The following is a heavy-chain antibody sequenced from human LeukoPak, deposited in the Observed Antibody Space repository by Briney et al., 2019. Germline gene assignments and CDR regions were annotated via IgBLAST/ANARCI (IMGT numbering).Heavy chain of an antibody. Sequence: ASVKVSCKAFGYTFTSYGISWVHRAPGQGLEWMGWFSAYNGNTNYAQKLQGRVTMTTDTSTSTACMELRSLRSDDTAVYYCARDPGYDFWSGYYLHNYYFDYWGQGTLVTVSS. CDR1: GYTFTSYG. V-gene: IGHV1-18*01. CDR3: ARDPGYDFWSGYYLHNYYFDY. D-gene: IGHD3-3*01. J-gene: IGHJ4*02. CDR2: FSAYNGNT.